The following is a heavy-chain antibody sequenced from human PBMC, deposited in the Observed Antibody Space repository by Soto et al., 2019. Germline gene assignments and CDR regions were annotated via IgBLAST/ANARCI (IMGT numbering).Heavy chain of an antibody. CDR3: ARDDAKPKDCSSTSCYGPPVSYYYYYGMDV. V-gene: IGHV1-69*01. Sequence: KVSCKASGGTFSSYAISWVRQAPGQGLEWMGGIIPIFGTANYAQKFQGRVKITADESTSTAYMELSSLRSEDTAVYYCARDDAKPKDCSSTSCYGPPVSYYYYYGMDVWGQGTTVTVSS. D-gene: IGHD2-2*01. CDR2: IIPIFGTA. J-gene: IGHJ6*02. CDR1: GGTFSSYA.